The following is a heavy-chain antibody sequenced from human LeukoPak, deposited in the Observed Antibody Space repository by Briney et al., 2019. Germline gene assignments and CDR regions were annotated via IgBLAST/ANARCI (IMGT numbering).Heavy chain of an antibody. V-gene: IGHV3-21*01. CDR3: ARDVVVPAAYYYYYYMDV. D-gene: IGHD2-2*01. J-gene: IGHJ6*03. CDR1: GFTFSSYS. CDR2: ISSSSSYI. Sequence: GGSLRLSCAASGFTFSSYSMNWVRQAPGKGLEWVSSISSSSSYIYYADSVKGRFTISRDNAKNSLYLQMNSLRAEDTAVYYCARDVVVPAAYYYYYYMDVWGKGTTVTVSS.